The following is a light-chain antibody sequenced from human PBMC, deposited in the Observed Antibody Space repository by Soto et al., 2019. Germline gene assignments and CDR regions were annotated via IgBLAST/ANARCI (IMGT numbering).Light chain of an antibody. J-gene: IGKJ3*01. Sequence: EIVMTQSPVTLSVSPGETATLSCRASESVASNLAWYQQKPGQAPRLLIFGASTRATGSPARFSGSGSGTDFTLTITSLQSEDFAVYYRQQYNTWPQSFGPGTKVDV. V-gene: IGKV3-15*01. CDR2: GAS. CDR3: QQYNTWPQS. CDR1: ESVASN.